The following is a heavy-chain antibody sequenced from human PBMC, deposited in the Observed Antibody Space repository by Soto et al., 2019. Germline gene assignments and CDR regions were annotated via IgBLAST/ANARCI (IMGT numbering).Heavy chain of an antibody. CDR1: GYSFTSYW. Sequence: GESLKISCKGSGYSFTSYWIGWVRQMPGKGLEWMGIIYPGDSDTRYSPSFQGQVTISADKSIGTAYLQWSSLKASDTAMYYCARSPPDELRYFDSGTYYFDYWGQGTLVTVSS. V-gene: IGHV5-51*01. J-gene: IGHJ4*02. CDR2: IYPGDSDT. CDR3: ARSPPDELRYFDSGTYYFDY. D-gene: IGHD3-9*01.